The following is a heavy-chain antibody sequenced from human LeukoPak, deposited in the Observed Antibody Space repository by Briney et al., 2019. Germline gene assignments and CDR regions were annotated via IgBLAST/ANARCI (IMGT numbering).Heavy chain of an antibody. V-gene: IGHV1-46*01. CDR1: GSRFSNYY. J-gene: IGHJ1*01. Sequence: GASVKVSCKASGSRFSNYYVHWVRQAPGQGLEWMGIIEPSGGGTSYALKFQGRVTLTRDTSTSTAYMELSSLRSEDTAVYDCARSLFYSSSYHYLLGYFEHWGQGTLVTVSS. D-gene: IGHD3-22*01. CDR3: ARSLFYSSSYHYLLGYFEH. CDR2: IEPSGGGT.